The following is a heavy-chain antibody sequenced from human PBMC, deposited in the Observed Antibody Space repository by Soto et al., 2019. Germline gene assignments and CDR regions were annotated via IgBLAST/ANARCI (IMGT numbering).Heavy chain of an antibody. CDR1: GGSIRSSNW. V-gene: IGHV4-4*02. D-gene: IGHD1-1*01. Sequence: RSFSCAVSGGSIRSSNWWSWVRQPPGKGLELIGEIYQSGNANYNPSLKSRVTISVDKSKNQFSLKLSSVTAADTAVYYCARVGTTMMYFDYWGQXTLVTVSS. CDR3: ARVGTTMMYFDY. J-gene: IGHJ4*02. CDR2: IYQSGNA.